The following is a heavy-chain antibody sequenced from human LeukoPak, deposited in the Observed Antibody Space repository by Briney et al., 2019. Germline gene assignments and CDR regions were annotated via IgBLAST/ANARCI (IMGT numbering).Heavy chain of an antibody. CDR3: VGPKD. CDR2: IKRDGSDQ. CDR1: GFTFSDYW. J-gene: IGHJ4*02. Sequence: GGSLRLSCAASGFTFSDYWMNWVRQTPGKGLEWVANIKRDGSDQNYVDSVKGRFTISRDNAKNSLYLQMNSLRAEDTAMYYCVGPKDWGQGTLITVSS. V-gene: IGHV3-7*01.